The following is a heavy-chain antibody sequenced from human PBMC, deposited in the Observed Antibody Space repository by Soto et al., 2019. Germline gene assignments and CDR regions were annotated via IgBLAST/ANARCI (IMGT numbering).Heavy chain of an antibody. V-gene: IGHV3-21*01. J-gene: IGHJ6*04. D-gene: IGHD4-4*01. CDR1: GFTFSSYS. Sequence: EVQLVESGGGLFKPGRSLRLSGAASGFTFSSYSMNWVRQAPGKGLEWVSSISSSSSYIYYADSVKGRFTISRDNAKNSLYLQMHSLRAEDTAVYYCARDKRYSNYVMDVWGKGTTVTVSS. CDR3: ARDKRYSNYVMDV. CDR2: ISSSSSYI.